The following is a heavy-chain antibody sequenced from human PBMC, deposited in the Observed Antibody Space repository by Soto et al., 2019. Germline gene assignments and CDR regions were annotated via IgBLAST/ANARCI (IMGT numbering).Heavy chain of an antibody. V-gene: IGHV5-51*01. CDR3: ARQGKYNYGSNDY. CDR1: GYSFTSCW. D-gene: IGHD5-18*01. CDR2: IYPDDSDT. J-gene: IGHJ4*02. Sequence: GESLKISCKGSGYSFTSCWIGWVRQMPGKGLEWMGIIYPDDSDTRYSPSFQGQVIMSADKSITTAYLQWSSLKASDTAVYYCARQGKYNYGSNDYWGQGTLVTVSS.